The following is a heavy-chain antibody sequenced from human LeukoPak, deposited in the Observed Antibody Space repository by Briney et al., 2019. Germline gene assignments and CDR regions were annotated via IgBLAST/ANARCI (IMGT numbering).Heavy chain of an antibody. J-gene: IGHJ4*02. V-gene: IGHV3-9*03. CDR3: AKDGTMVVGATAGNYFDY. D-gene: IGHD1-26*01. CDR2: ISWNSGSI. Sequence: GRSLRLSCAASGFTFDDYAMHWVRQAPGKGLEWVSGISWNSGSIGYADSVKGRFTISRDNAKNSLYLQMNSLRAEDMALYYCAKDGTMVVGATAGNYFDYWGQGTLVTVSS. CDR1: GFTFDDYA.